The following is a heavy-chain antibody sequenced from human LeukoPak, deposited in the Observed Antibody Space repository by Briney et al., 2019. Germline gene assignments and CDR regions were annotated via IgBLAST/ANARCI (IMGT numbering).Heavy chain of an antibody. CDR1: GYTFSSCA. CDR3: AIHPSDSSGYFSY. V-gene: IGHV7-4-1*02. CDR2: IDTKTGSP. J-gene: IGHJ4*02. D-gene: IGHD3-22*01. Sequence: ASVKVSCKASGYTFSSCAINWVRQAPGQGLEYMGRIDTKTGSPTYAQGFTGRFVFSLDTSVSTAYLQISSLKAEDTAVYYCAIHPSDSSGYFSYWGQGALVTVSS.